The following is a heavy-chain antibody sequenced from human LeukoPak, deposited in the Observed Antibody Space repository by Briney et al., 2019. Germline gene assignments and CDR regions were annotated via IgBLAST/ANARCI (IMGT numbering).Heavy chain of an antibody. Sequence: SETLSLTCTVSGGSISSYYWSWIRQPAGKGLEWIGRIYTSGSTNYNPSLKSRVTMSVDTSKNQFSLKLSSVTAADTAVYYYARDQISSSSWYGAFDIWGQGTMVTVSS. V-gene: IGHV4-4*07. CDR1: GGSISSYY. D-gene: IGHD6-13*01. CDR3: ARDQISSSSWYGAFDI. J-gene: IGHJ3*02. CDR2: IYTSGST.